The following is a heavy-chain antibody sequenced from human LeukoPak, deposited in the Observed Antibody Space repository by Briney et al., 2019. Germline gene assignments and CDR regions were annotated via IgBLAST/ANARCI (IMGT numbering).Heavy chain of an antibody. CDR1: GYTFTSYG. Sequence: ASVKVSCKASGYTFTSYGISWVRQAPGQGLEWMGWISAYNGNTNYAQKLQGRVTMTTDTSTSTAYMELRSLRSDDTAIYYCARAFPGYCSGGSCYSTDYWGQGTLVTVSS. J-gene: IGHJ4*02. CDR2: ISAYNGNT. CDR3: ARAFPGYCSGGSCYSTDY. V-gene: IGHV1-18*01. D-gene: IGHD2-15*01.